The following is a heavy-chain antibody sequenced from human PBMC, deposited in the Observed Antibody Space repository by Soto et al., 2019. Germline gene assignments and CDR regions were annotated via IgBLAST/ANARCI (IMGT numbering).Heavy chain of an antibody. CDR2: VSGSGGST. CDR3: AKTQRDYIVVVPAAINWFDP. J-gene: IGHJ5*02. Sequence: GGSLRLSCAASGFIFSNYAMSWVRQAPGEGLEWVSTVSGSGGSTYYADSVKGRFTISRDNSKNTLYLQMNSLRAEDTAVYYCAKTQRDYIVVVPAAINWFDPWGQGTLVTVSS. D-gene: IGHD2-2*01. CDR1: GFIFSNYA. V-gene: IGHV3-23*01.